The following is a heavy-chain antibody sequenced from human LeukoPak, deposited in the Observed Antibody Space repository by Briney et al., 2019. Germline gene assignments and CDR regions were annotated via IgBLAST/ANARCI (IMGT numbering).Heavy chain of an antibody. Sequence: SVKVSCKASGGTFSSYAISWVRQAPGQGLEWMGGIIPIFGTANYAQKFQGRVTITTDESTSTAYMELSSLRSEDTAVYYCARDRCSGGSCYSAYHAFDIWGQGTMVTVSS. CDR1: GGTFSSYA. V-gene: IGHV1-69*05. D-gene: IGHD2-15*01. J-gene: IGHJ3*02. CDR2: IIPIFGTA. CDR3: ARDRCSGGSCYSAYHAFDI.